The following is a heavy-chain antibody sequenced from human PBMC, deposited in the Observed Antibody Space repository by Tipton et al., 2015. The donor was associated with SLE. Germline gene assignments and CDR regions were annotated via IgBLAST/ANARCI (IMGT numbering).Heavy chain of an antibody. Sequence: TLSLTCTFSGGSISSYYWSWIRQPAGKGLEWIGRIYTSGSTNYNPSLKSRVTMSIDTSENQFSLKLTSVTAADTAVYYCAREATDYWYFDLWGRGTLVTVSS. CDR3: AREATDYWYFDL. CDR2: IYTSGST. D-gene: IGHD1-26*01. J-gene: IGHJ2*01. V-gene: IGHV4-4*07. CDR1: GGSISSYY.